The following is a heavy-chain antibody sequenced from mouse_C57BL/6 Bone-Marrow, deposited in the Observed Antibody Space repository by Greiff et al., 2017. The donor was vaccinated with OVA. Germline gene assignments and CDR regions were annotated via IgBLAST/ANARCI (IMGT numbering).Heavy chain of an antibody. Sequence: EVQLVESGPGLVKPSQSLSLTCSVTGYSITSGYYWNWIRQFPGNKLEWMGYISYDGSNNYNPSLKKRISITRDTSKNQFFLKLNSVTTEDTATYYCATGFDYWGQGTTLTVSS. CDR2: ISYDGSN. CDR3: ATGFDY. D-gene: IGHD4-1*01. V-gene: IGHV3-6*01. CDR1: GYSITSGYY. J-gene: IGHJ2*01.